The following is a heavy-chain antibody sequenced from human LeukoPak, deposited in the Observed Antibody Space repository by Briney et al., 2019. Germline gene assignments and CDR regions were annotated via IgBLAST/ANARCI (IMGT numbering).Heavy chain of an antibody. D-gene: IGHD2-15*01. V-gene: IGHV1-24*01. J-gene: IGHJ5*02. CDR1: GYTLTELS. CDR3: ATIILGYCSGGSCYSGSPRWFDP. Sequence: RAAVKVSCKVSGYTLTELSMHWVRPAPGKGREWMGGFYPEDGETIYAQKFQGRVTMTEDTSTDTAYMELSSLRSEDTAVYYCATIILGYCSGGSCYSGSPRWFDPWGQGTLVTVSS. CDR2: FYPEDGET.